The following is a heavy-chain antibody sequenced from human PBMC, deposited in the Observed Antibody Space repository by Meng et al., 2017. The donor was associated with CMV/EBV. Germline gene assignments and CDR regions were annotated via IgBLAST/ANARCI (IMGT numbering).Heavy chain of an antibody. CDR1: GFTFSSYS. CDR3: ARDGRQQLAFDY. CDR2: ISSSSSYI. D-gene: IGHD6-13*01. J-gene: IGHJ4*02. Sequence: GGSLRLSCAASGFTFSSYSMNWVRQAPGKGLEWVSSISSSSSYIYYADSVKGRFTISRDNAKNSLYLQMNSLRAEDTAVYYCARDGRQQLAFDYWGQGTLVTVSS. V-gene: IGHV3-21*01.